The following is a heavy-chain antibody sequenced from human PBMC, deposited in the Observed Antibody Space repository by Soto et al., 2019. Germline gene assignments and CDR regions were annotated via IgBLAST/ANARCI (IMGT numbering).Heavy chain of an antibody. J-gene: IGHJ3*02. D-gene: IGHD3-9*01. CDR1: GGSISSSSYY. Sequence: QLQLQESGPGLVKPSETLFLTCTVSGGSISSSSYYWGWIRQPPGKGLEWIGSIYYSGSTYYNPSLKSRVTISVDTSKNQFSLKLSSVTAADTAVYYCATPILTGYYISGGRAFDIWGQGTMVTVSS. CDR2: IYYSGST. CDR3: ATPILTGYYISGGRAFDI. V-gene: IGHV4-39*01.